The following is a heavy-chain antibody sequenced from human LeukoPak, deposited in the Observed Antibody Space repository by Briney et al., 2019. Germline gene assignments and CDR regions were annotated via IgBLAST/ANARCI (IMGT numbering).Heavy chain of an antibody. D-gene: IGHD3-9*01. CDR1: GYTFTGYY. J-gene: IGHJ4*02. Sequence: ASVKVSCKASGYTFTGYYMHWVRQAPGQGLEWMGWISAYNGNTNYAQKLQGRVTMTTDTSTSTAYMELRSLRSDDTAVYYCARSDILTGYYYFDYWGQGTLVTVSS. CDR2: ISAYNGNT. V-gene: IGHV1-18*04. CDR3: ARSDILTGYYYFDY.